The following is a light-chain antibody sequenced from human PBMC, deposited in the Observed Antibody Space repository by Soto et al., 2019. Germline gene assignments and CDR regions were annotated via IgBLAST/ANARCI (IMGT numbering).Light chain of an antibody. CDR1: QSVSSSY. CDR2: GAS. J-gene: IGKJ5*01. Sequence: EIVLTQSPATLSLSPGERATLSCRASQSVSSSYLGWYQQKPGQAPRLLIYGASSRATGIPARFSGSGSRTDFTLTITQLQSEDFATYYCQHYLNYPITFGQGTRLEIK. V-gene: IGKV3-20*02. CDR3: QHYLNYPIT.